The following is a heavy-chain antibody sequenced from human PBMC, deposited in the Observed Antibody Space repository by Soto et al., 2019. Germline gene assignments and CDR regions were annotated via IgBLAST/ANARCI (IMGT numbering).Heavy chain of an antibody. D-gene: IGHD5-12*01. V-gene: IGHV3-53*01. CDR3: ARDLYSGYDLGY. Sequence: GGSLRLSCAASGFTVSSNYMSWVRQAPGKGLEWVSVIYSGGSTYYADSVKGRFTISRDNSKNTLYLQMNSLRAEDTAVYYCARDLYSGYDLGYLGQGTLVTVSS. CDR2: IYSGGST. CDR1: GFTVSSNY. J-gene: IGHJ4*02.